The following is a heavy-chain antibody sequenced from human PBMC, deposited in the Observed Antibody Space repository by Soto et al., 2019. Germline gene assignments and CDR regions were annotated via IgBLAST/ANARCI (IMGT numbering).Heavy chain of an antibody. CDR2: IYYSGHT. D-gene: IGHD3-3*01. CDR3: ARTYWSGWGRRLLDS. Sequence: SETLSLTCTVSGGSITSGDNYWSWIRQPPGKGLEWIGYIYYSGHTYYNPSLKSRLTISVDTSKNQFSLKLSSVTAADTAVYYCARTYWSGWGRRLLDSWGQGALVTVSS. J-gene: IGHJ4*02. V-gene: IGHV4-30-4*01. CDR1: GGSITSGDNY.